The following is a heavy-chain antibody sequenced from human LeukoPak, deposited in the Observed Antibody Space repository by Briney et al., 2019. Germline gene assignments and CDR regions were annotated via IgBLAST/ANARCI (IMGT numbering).Heavy chain of an antibody. CDR3: ARDIAPCAIFEDATVAFGV. D-gene: IGHD3-3*01. Sequence: GGSLRLSCAASVFTFDIYAMSWVRQAPGKGLEWGAVISYDGGKKYYADSVKGRFTISRDNSKNTLYLQMNSLRAEDTAVYYCARDIAPCAIFEDATVAFGVWGQRTMVTVSS. CDR1: VFTFDIYA. J-gene: IGHJ3*01. V-gene: IGHV3-30-3*01. CDR2: ISYDGGKK.